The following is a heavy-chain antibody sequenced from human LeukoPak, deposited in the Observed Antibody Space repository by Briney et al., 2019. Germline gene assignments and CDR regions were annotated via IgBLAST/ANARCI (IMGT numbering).Heavy chain of an antibody. J-gene: IGHJ5*02. CDR3: ATYRQVLLPFEP. V-gene: IGHV3-23*01. CDR2: IFPSGGEI. Sequence: GGSLRLSCAASGFTFSTFAMIWVRQPPGKGLEWVSSIFPSGGEIHYADSVRGRFTISRDNSKSTLSLQMNSLRAEDTAIYYCATYRQVLLPFEPWGQGTLVTVSS. CDR1: GFTFSTFA. D-gene: IGHD2-8*02.